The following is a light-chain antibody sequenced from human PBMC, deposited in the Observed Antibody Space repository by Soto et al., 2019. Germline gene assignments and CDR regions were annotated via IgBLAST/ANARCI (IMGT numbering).Light chain of an antibody. V-gene: IGKV1-9*01. CDR3: QQLYTLPFT. CDR1: HDISTF. Sequence: DIQITKSPSSLSASVGDRVTITCRASHDISTFLAWYQQKPGKAPKLLIYEASTLQSGVPSRFSGSGSGTEFTLTISGLLPEDFAAYHCQQLYTLPFTFGQGTRLEIK. CDR2: EAS. J-gene: IGKJ5*01.